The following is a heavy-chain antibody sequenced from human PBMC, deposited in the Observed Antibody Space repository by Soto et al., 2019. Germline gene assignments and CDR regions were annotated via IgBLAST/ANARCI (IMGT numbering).Heavy chain of an antibody. Sequence: NPSETLSLTCTVSGGSISSGGYYWSWIRQHPGKGLEWIGYIYYSGSTYYNPSLKSRVTISVDTSKNQFSLKLSSVTAADTAVYYCARESEMDGGVNGMDVWGQGTTVTVSS. V-gene: IGHV4-31*03. D-gene: IGHD3-16*01. CDR1: GGSISSGGYY. CDR2: IYYSGST. CDR3: ARESEMDGGVNGMDV. J-gene: IGHJ6*02.